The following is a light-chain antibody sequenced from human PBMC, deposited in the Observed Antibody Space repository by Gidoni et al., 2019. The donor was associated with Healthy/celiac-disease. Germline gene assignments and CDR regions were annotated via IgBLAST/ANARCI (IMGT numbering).Light chain of an antibody. J-gene: IGKJ4*01. CDR2: AAS. CDR1: QSISSY. V-gene: IGKV1-39*01. CDR3: QQSYSTPLT. Sequence: DIQVTQSTSSLSASVGDRVTITCRASQSISSYLHWYQQKPGTAPKLRIYAASSLQSGFPSRFSGSGSVTDFTLTISSLQPEDFATYYCQQSYSTPLTFXGXTKVXIK.